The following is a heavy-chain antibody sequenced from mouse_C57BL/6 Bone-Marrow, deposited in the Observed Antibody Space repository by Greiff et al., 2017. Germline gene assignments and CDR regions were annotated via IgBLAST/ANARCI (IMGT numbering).Heavy chain of an antibody. CDR2: IDPENGDT. CDR3: TRQLRPTFYYAMDY. D-gene: IGHD3-2*02. V-gene: IGHV14-4*01. CDR1: GFNIKDDY. Sequence: VHVKQSGAELVRPGASVKLSCTASGFNIKDDYMHWLKQRPEQGLEWIGWIDPENGDTEYASKFQGKATITADTSSNTAYLQLSSLTSEDTAVYYCTRQLRPTFYYAMDYWGQGTSVTVSS. J-gene: IGHJ4*01.